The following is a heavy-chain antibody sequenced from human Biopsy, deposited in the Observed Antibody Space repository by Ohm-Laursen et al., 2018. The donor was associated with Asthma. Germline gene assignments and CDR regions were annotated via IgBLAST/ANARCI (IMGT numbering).Heavy chain of an antibody. Sequence: SETLSLTCTVSGGSVSTGSYYWSWIRQPPGKGLEWLGYIYYTGSDNCNPSLKSRVTISVDTSKNQFSLRLNSVTAADTAVYYCARGPNYHGSGRAPIGMDVWGQGTTVTVSS. CDR1: GGSVSTGSYY. CDR3: ARGPNYHGSGRAPIGMDV. D-gene: IGHD3-10*01. V-gene: IGHV4-61*01. CDR2: IYYTGSD. J-gene: IGHJ6*02.